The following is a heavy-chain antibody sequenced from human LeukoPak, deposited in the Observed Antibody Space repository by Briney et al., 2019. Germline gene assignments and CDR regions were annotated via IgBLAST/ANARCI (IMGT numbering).Heavy chain of an antibody. CDR2: IIPISGTA. V-gene: IGHV1-69*05. J-gene: IGHJ4*02. CDR1: GGTFSSYA. CDR3: ARGGSSDVTLGDYFDY. Sequence: SVKVSCKASGGTFSSYAISWVRQAPGQGLEWMGRIIPISGTANYAQQFQGSVTINTDESTSTAYMELSSLRSEDTAVYYCARGGSSDVTLGDYFDYWGQGTLVTVSS. D-gene: IGHD2-15*01.